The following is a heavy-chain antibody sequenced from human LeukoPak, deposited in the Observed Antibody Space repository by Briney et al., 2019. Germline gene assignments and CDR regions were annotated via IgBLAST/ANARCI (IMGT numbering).Heavy chain of an antibody. CDR3: ARDNEGYCSSTSCSDAFDI. CDR1: GGSISSSSYY. D-gene: IGHD2-2*01. J-gene: IGHJ3*02. V-gene: IGHV4-39*07. Sequence: PSETLSLTCTVSGGSISSSSYYWGWIRQPPGKGLEWIGSIYYSGSTYYNPSLKSRVTISVDTSKNQFSLKLSSVTAADTAVYYCARDNEGYCSSTSCSDAFDIWGQGTMVTVSS. CDR2: IYYSGST.